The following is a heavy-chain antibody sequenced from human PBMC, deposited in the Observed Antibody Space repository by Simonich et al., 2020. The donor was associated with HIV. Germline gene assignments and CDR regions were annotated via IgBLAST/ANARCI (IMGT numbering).Heavy chain of an antibody. CDR3: ARGGRVVITENAFDI. CDR1: GFTFSDHY. Sequence: EVQVVESGGGLVQPGGSLRLSCAASGFTFSDHYMDWVRQAPGKGLEGVGRTNNKANSYTTENAASVKGRFTISRDDSKNSLYLQMNSLNTEDTAVYYCARGGRVVITENAFDIWGQGTMVTVSS. CDR2: TNNKANSYTT. V-gene: IGHV3-72*01. J-gene: IGHJ3*02. D-gene: IGHD3-22*01.